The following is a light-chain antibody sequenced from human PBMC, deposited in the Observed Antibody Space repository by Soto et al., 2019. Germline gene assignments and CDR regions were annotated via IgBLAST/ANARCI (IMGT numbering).Light chain of an antibody. CDR2: DVN. CDR1: SSDVGGYNY. CDR3: CSYTTISTLV. J-gene: IGLJ1*01. Sequence: SALTQPASVSGSPGQSITMSCTGTSSDVGGYNYVSWYQQHPGKAPKLMIYDVNNRPSGVSNRFSGSKSGNTASLTISGLQAEDEADYYCCSYTTISTLVFGTGTKVTVL. V-gene: IGLV2-14*01.